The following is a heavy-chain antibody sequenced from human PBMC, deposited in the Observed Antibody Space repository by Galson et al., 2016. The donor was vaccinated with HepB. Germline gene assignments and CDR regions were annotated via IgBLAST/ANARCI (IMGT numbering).Heavy chain of an antibody. D-gene: IGHD3-16*01. V-gene: IGHV1-18*01. J-gene: IGHJ4*02. CDR3: ARDLGARDVYIETSGPDY. CDR2: ISTYNGLT. Sequence: SVKVSCKASGYTFALNGLSWVRQAPGQGLEWMGWISTYNGLTYYSKKFQSRLSMTIDTSTTTAYMELRSLRSDDTAVYYCARDLGARDVYIETSGPDYWGEGTLVIVSS. CDR1: GYTFALNG.